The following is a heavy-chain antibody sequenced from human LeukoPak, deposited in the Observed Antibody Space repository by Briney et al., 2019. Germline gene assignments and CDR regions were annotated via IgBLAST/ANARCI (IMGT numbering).Heavy chain of an antibody. CDR3: ARVKIGWFDP. V-gene: IGHV3-53*01. CDR2: IYTGGST. CDR1: GFSVRSNY. J-gene: IGHJ5*02. Sequence: GGSLRLSCAASGFSVRSNYMSWVRQAPGKGLEWVSVIYTGGSTYYADSVKDRFTISRDNPKNTLYLQMNSLRAEDTAVYYCARVKIGWFDPWGQGTLVTVSS.